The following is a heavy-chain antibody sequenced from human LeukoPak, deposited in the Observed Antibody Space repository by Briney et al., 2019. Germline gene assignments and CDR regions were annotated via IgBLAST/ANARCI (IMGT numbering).Heavy chain of an antibody. CDR2: IYTSGST. Sequence: SETLSLTCAVYGGSFSGYYWSWIRQPAGKGLEWIGRIYTSGSTNYNPSLKSRVTISVDTSKNQFSLKLSSVTAADTAVYYCARGSPYGDYPPRHPHPFDYWGQGTLVTVSS. CDR1: GGSFSGYY. D-gene: IGHD4-17*01. CDR3: ARGSPYGDYPPRHPHPFDY. V-gene: IGHV4-59*10. J-gene: IGHJ4*02.